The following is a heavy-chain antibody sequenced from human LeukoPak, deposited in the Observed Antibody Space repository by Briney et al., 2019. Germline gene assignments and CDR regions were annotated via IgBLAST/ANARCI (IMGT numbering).Heavy chain of an antibody. CDR1: GFTFSSYW. V-gene: IGHV3-7*01. J-gene: IGHJ4*02. Sequence: GGSLRLSCAASGFTFSSYWMSWVRQAPGKGLEWVANIKQDGSERYYVDSVKGRFTISRDNAKNSLYLQMNSLRAEDTAVYYCARDLYYDSSGPYRYWGQGTLVTASS. CDR3: ARDLYYDSSGPYRY. D-gene: IGHD3-22*01. CDR2: IKQDGSER.